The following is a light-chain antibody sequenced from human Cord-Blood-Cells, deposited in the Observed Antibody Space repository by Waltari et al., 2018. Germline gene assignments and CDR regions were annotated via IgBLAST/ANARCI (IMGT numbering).Light chain of an antibody. CDR3: SSYTSSSTLV. Sequence: QSALTQPASVSGSPGQSITISCTGPSSDVGGYNYVSWYHQHPGKAPKLMIYDVSNRPSVVSNRFSGSKSGNTASLTISGLQAEDEADYYCSSYTSSSTLVFGTGTKVTVL. J-gene: IGLJ1*01. V-gene: IGLV2-14*01. CDR2: DVS. CDR1: SSDVGGYNY.